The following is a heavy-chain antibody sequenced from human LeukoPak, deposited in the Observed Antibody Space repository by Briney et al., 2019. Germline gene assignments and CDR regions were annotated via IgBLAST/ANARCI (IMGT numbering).Heavy chain of an antibody. CDR2: IYSGGST. D-gene: IGHD4-17*01. J-gene: IGHJ4*02. CDR1: GFTVSSNY. V-gene: IGHV3-53*01. CDR3: AKDRYGDYVFDY. Sequence: PGGSLRLSCAASGFTVSSNYMSWVRQAPGKGLEWVSVIYSGGSTYYADSVKGRFTISRDNSKNTLYLQMNSLRAEDTTVYYCAKDRYGDYVFDYWGQGALVTVSS.